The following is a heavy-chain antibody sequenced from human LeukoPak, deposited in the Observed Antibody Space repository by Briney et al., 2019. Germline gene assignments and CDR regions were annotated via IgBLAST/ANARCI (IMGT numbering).Heavy chain of an antibody. CDR2: IKQDGSER. D-gene: IGHD2-21*02. CDR1: GVTASSFM. CDR3: AARAYCGGDCYSYDH. Sequence: GGSLRHSCAASGVTASSFMMRRVRQAPGKGLEWVADIKQDGSERYYVASVKGRFTISRDNAKNSLYLQMISLRAEDTAVYYCAARAYCGGDCYSYDHWGQGTLVTVSS. J-gene: IGHJ4*02. V-gene: IGHV3-7*01.